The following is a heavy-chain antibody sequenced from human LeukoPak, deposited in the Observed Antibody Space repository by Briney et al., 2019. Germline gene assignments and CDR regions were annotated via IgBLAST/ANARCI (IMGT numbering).Heavy chain of an antibody. D-gene: IGHD5-18*01. CDR1: GFTFSNHW. CDR3: ARDHEDTAMATGYFDY. Sequence: GGSLRLSCAASGFTFSNHWMTWVRQAPGKGLEWVAVISYDGSNKYYADSVKGRFTISRDNSKNTLYLQMNSLRAEDTAVYYCARDHEDTAMATGYFDYWGQGTLVTVSS. CDR2: ISYDGSNK. J-gene: IGHJ4*02. V-gene: IGHV3-30-3*01.